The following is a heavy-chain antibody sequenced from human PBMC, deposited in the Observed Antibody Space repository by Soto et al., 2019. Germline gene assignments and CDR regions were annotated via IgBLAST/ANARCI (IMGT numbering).Heavy chain of an antibody. Sequence: QITLKESGPTLVKPTQTLTLTCTFSGFSLSTSGVGVGWIRQPPGKALEWLALIYWDDDKRYSPSLKSRLTITKDTSKNQVVLTMTNMDPVDTATHYCAHSEDSGSYLSLGYWGQGTLVTVSS. CDR1: GFSLSTSGVG. CDR2: IYWDDDK. D-gene: IGHD1-26*01. V-gene: IGHV2-5*02. CDR3: AHSEDSGSYLSLGY. J-gene: IGHJ4*02.